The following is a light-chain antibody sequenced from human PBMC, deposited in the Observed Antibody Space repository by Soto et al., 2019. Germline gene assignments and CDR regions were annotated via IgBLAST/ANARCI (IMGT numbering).Light chain of an antibody. Sequence: EIVLTQSPVTLSLSPGESATLSCRASQSVSSSQVAWYQQKPGQAPRLLIYGASSRATGIPDRFSGVGSETDFTLTNTRLEPEDFAVYYCQQNATSPHTFGQGTKLEIK. CDR2: GAS. V-gene: IGKV3-20*01. CDR3: QQNATSPHT. CDR1: QSVSSSQ. J-gene: IGKJ2*01.